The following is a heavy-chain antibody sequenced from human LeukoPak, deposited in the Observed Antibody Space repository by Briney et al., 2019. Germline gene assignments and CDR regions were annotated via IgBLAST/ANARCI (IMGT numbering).Heavy chain of an antibody. J-gene: IGHJ6*03. D-gene: IGHD1-26*01. CDR1: GYTFTSYG. V-gene: IGHV1-18*01. CDR2: ISAYNGNT. Sequence: ASVKVSCKASGYTFTSYGISWVRRAPGQGLEWMGWISAYNGNTNYAQKLQGRVNMTTDTSTSTAYMELRSLRSDDTAVYYCARDSSSSDYYYYYMDVWGKGTTVTVSS. CDR3: ARDSSSSDYYYYYMDV.